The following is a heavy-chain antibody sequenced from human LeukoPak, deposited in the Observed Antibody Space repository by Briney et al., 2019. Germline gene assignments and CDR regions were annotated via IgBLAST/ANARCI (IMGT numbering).Heavy chain of an antibody. D-gene: IGHD6-19*01. CDR1: GGSISSYY. CDR2: ISGSGGST. CDR3: AKPYSSGWSYLH. V-gene: IGHV3-23*01. J-gene: IGHJ4*02. Sequence: PSETLSLTCTVSGGSISSYYWSWVRQAPGKGLEWVSAISGSGGSTYYADSVKGRFTISRDNSKNTLYLQMNSLRAEDTAVYYCAKPYSSGWSYLHWGQGTLVTVPS.